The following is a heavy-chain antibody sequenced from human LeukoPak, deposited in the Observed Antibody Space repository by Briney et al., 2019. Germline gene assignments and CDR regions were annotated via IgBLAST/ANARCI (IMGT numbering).Heavy chain of an antibody. V-gene: IGHV1-2*02. D-gene: IGHD2-15*01. CDR3: AKALSQDLINWFDP. Sequence: ASVKVSCKTTGYIFTGHHVHWVRQAPGQGLGWLGWINPHSGDTNYAQAFQGRVAMTRDTSINTAYMELSRLTSDDTAVYYCAKALSQDLINWFDPWGQGTLVTVSS. CDR1: GYIFTGHH. J-gene: IGHJ5*02. CDR2: INPHSGDT.